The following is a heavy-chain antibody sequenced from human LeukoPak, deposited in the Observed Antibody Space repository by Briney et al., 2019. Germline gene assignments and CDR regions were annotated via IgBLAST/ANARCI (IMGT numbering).Heavy chain of an antibody. CDR3: AAEDYYDSSRTFDY. Sequence: SVEVSCKASGFTFTSSAVQWVRQARGQRLEWIGWIVVGSGNTNYAQKFQERVTITRDMSTSTAYMELSSLRSEDTAVYYCAAEDYYDSSRTFDYWGQGTLVTASS. CDR1: GFTFTSSA. V-gene: IGHV1-58*01. D-gene: IGHD3-22*01. CDR2: IVVGSGNT. J-gene: IGHJ4*02.